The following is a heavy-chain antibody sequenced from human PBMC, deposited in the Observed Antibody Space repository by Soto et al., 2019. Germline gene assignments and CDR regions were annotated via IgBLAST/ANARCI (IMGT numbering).Heavy chain of an antibody. D-gene: IGHD5-12*01. CDR1: GGTFSSYA. V-gene: IGHV1-69*13. J-gene: IGHJ4*02. CDR2: IIPIFGTA. CDR3: AREDGYNSVDLDY. Sequence: SVKVSCKASGGTFSSYAISWVRQAPGQGLEWMGGIIPIFGTANYAQKFQGRVTITADESTSTAYMELSSLRSEDTAVYYCAREDGYNSVDLDYWGQGTLVTVSS.